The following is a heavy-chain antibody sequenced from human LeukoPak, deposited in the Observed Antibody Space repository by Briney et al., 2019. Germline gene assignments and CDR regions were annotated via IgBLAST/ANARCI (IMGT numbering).Heavy chain of an antibody. D-gene: IGHD1-26*01. CDR1: GFTFSNAR. CDR3: NTDLNTGWEVLLRPG. Sequence: TGGSLRLSCAASGFTFSNARMSWVRQSPGKGLEWVGRIKSKAAGGTADYTAPVKGRFTISRDDSKDTLYLQMNSLKTEDTAVYYCNTDLNTGWEVLLRPGWGQGTLVTVSS. V-gene: IGHV3-15*01. CDR2: IKSKAAGGTA. J-gene: IGHJ4*02.